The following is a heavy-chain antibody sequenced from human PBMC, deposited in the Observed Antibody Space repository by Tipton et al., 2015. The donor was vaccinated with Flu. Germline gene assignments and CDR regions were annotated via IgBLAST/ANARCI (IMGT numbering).Heavy chain of an antibody. CDR3: ARDQGYYGSGSWAPFDY. CDR1: GGSISSGDYY. V-gene: IGHV4-30-4*01. J-gene: IGHJ4*02. CDR2: IYYSGST. Sequence: LRLSCTVSGGSISSGDYYWSWIRQPPGKGLEWIGYIYYSGSTYYNPSLKSRVTISVDTSKNQFSLKLSSVTAADTAVYYCARDQGYYGSGSWAPFDYWGQGTLVTVSS. D-gene: IGHD3-10*01.